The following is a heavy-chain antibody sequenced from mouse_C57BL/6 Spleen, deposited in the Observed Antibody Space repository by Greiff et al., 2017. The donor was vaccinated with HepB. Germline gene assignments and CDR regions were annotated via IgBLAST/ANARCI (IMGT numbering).Heavy chain of an antibody. Sequence: VQLQQSGAELVRPGSSVKLSCKASGYTFTSYWMHWVKQRPIQGLEWIGNIDPSDSETHYNQKFKDKATLTVDKSSSTAYMQLSSRTSEDSAVYYCARRGLITTVVGWYFDVWGTGTTVTVSS. CDR2: IDPSDSET. J-gene: IGHJ1*03. V-gene: IGHV1-52*01. D-gene: IGHD1-1*01. CDR3: ARRGLITTVVGWYFDV. CDR1: GYTFTSYW.